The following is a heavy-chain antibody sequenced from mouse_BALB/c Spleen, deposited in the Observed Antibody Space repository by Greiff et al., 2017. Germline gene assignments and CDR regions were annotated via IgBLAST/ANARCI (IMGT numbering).Heavy chain of an antibody. J-gene: IGHJ3*01. V-gene: IGHV1-9*01. CDR1: GYTFSSYW. CDR3: ANPYYDYDGAY. D-gene: IGHD2-4*01. CDR2: ILPGSGST. Sequence: QVQLKQSGAELMKPGASVKISCKATGYTFSSYWIEWVKQRPGHGLEWIGEILPGSGSTNYNEKFKGKATFTADTSSNTAYMQLSSLTSEDSAVYYCANPYYDYDGAYWGQGTLVTVSA.